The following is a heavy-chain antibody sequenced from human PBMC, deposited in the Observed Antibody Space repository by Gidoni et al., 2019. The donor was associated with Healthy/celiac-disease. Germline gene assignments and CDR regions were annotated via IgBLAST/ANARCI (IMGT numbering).Heavy chain of an antibody. V-gene: IGHV3-30*18. J-gene: IGHJ4*02. D-gene: IGHD3-16*01. CDR3: AKDPAYDYVWGSVDY. CDR1: GFTSSSYG. Sequence: QVQLVESGGGVVQPGRSLRLSCAASGFTSSSYGMHWVRQAPGKGLEWVAVISYDGSNKYYADSVKGRFNISRDNSKNTLYLQMNSLRAEDTAVYYCAKDPAYDYVWGSVDYWGQGTLVTVSS. CDR2: ISYDGSNK.